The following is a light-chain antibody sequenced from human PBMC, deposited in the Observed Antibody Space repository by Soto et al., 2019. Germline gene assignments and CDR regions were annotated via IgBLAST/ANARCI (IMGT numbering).Light chain of an antibody. V-gene: IGLV1-40*01. CDR2: GNI. CDR3: QSYDNNIVV. CDR1: SSNIGAGYD. J-gene: IGLJ2*01. Sequence: QSVLTQPPSVSGAPGQRVTISCTGSSSNIGAGYDVHWYRQLSGTAPTVLIYGNINRPSGVPDRFSASKSGTSASLAITGLQAEDEADYYCQSYDNNIVVFGGGTKVTVL.